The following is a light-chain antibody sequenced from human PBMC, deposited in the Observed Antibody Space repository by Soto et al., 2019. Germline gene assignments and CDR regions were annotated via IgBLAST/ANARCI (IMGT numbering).Light chain of an antibody. CDR3: LLYYGAAVV. V-gene: IGLV7-43*01. Sequence: QTVVTQEPSLTVSPGGTVTLTCASSTGPVTSDYYPNWFQQKPGQAPRALIYSTTKKHSWTPARFSGCLLGGKAALTLSGVQHEDESDYYCLLYYGAAVVFGGGTKLTVL. J-gene: IGLJ2*01. CDR1: TGPVTSDYY. CDR2: STT.